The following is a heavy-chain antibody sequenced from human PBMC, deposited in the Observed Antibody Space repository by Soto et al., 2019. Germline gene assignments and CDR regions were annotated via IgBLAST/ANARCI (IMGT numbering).Heavy chain of an antibody. D-gene: IGHD3-22*01. Sequence: PGGSLRLSCAASGFTFSSSGIHWVRQGPGKGLEWVAFISYDGSHKYADSVKGRFTVSRDNSKNTLYLQMNSLRAEDTAVYYCAKETRYYDSSCYLDYWGQGTLVTVSS. J-gene: IGHJ4*02. CDR1: GFTFSSSG. CDR2: ISYDGSHK. V-gene: IGHV3-30*18. CDR3: AKETRYYDSSCYLDY.